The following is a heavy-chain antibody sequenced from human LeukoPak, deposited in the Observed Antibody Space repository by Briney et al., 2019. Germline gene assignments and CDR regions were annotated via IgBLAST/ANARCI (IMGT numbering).Heavy chain of an antibody. CDR1: GGSISSYY. J-gene: IGHJ3*02. Sequence: SETLSLTCTVSGGSISSYYWSWLRQPAGKGLESIGHISTSGSTNYNPSLKSRVTMSVDTSKNQFSLKLSSVTAADTAVYYCARVPTYYYGSGSYYFDAFDIWGQGTMVTVSS. CDR3: ARVPTYYYGSGSYYFDAFDI. D-gene: IGHD3-10*01. V-gene: IGHV4-4*07. CDR2: ISTSGST.